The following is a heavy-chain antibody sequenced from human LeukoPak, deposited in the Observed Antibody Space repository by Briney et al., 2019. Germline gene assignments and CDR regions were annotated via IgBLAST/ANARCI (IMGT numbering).Heavy chain of an antibody. Sequence: PGGPLRLSGAASGFTFSSYTMSWVRQAPGTGLEWVSAISGSGGSTYYADSVKGRFTISRDNSKNTLYLQTNSLRAEDTAVYYCAKSVSGGGMDVWGQGTTVTVSS. D-gene: IGHD3-10*01. CDR3: AKSVSGGGMDV. CDR1: GFTFSSYT. J-gene: IGHJ6*02. V-gene: IGHV3-23*01. CDR2: ISGSGGST.